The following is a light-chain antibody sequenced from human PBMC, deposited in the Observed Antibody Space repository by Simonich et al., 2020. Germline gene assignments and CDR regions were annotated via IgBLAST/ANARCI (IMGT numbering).Light chain of an antibody. V-gene: IGLV6-57*03. CDR3: QSYDSSNHWV. CDR1: SGSIASNY. CDR2: GDN. J-gene: IGLJ3*02. Sequence: NFMLTQPHSVSESPGKTVTISCTRSSGSIASNYVQWYQQRPGSAPTTLIYGDNQRPPGVPDRFSGSIDSSSNSASLTISGLKTEDEADYYCQSYDSSNHWVFGGGTKLTVL.